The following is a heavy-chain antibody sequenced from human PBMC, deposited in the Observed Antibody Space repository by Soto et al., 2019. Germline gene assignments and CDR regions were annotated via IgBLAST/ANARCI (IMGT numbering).Heavy chain of an antibody. D-gene: IGHD3-10*01. CDR3: ARDPGSGSYYGWFAP. J-gene: IGHJ5*02. Sequence: SETLSLTCTVSGGSISRYYWNWIRQPPGKGLEWIGYIYYSGGTNYNPSLKSRVTISVDTSKNQFSLKLSSVTAADTAVYYCARDPGSGSYYGWFAPWGQGTLVTVSS. CDR1: GGSISRYY. CDR2: IYYSGGT. V-gene: IGHV4-59*01.